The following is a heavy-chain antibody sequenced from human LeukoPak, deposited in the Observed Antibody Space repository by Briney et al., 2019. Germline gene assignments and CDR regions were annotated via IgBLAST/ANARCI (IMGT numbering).Heavy chain of an antibody. CDR3: ARGVDSSGYNTDFDY. V-gene: IGHV4-34*01. CDR2: INHSGST. Sequence: PSETLSLTCAVYGGSFSGYYWSWIRQPPGKGLEWIGEINHSGSTNYNPSLKSRVTISVDTSKTQFSLRLSSLTAADTAVYYCARGVDSSGYNTDFDYWGQGTLVTVSS. CDR1: GGSFSGYY. J-gene: IGHJ4*02. D-gene: IGHD3-22*01.